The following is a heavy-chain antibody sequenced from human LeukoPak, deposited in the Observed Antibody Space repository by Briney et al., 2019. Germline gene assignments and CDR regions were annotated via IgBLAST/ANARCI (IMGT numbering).Heavy chain of an antibody. V-gene: IGHV4-38-2*01. J-gene: IGHJ6*03. D-gene: IGHD6-6*01. CDR2: IYHGGST. Sequence: SETLSLTCAVSGYSISSGYYWGWIRQPPGKGLEWIGRIYHGGSTYYNPSLKSRVTISVDTSKRQFSLNLSSVTAADTAVYYCARTRSSAGYYYYYMDVWGKGTTVTVSS. CDR1: GYSISSGYY. CDR3: ARTRSSAGYYYYYMDV.